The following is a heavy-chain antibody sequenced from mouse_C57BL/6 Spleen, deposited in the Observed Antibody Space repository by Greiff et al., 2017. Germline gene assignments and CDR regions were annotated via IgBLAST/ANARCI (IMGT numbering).Heavy chain of an antibody. D-gene: IGHD2-1*01. J-gene: IGHJ2*01. CDR1: GYTFTSYW. CDR3: ARSDGNYFYYFDY. V-gene: IGHV1-55*01. Sequence: QVQLQQPGAELVKPGASVKMSCKASGYTFTSYWITWVKQRPGQGLEWIGDIYPGSGSTNYNKKFKSKATLTVDTSSSTAYMQLSSLTSEDSAVYYCARSDGNYFYYFDYWGQGTTLTVSS. CDR2: IYPGSGST.